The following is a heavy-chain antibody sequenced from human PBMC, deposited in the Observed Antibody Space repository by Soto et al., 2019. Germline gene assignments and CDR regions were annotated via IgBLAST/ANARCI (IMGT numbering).Heavy chain of an antibody. D-gene: IGHD3-22*01. J-gene: IGHJ5*02. V-gene: IGHV4-59*01. CDR1: GGSLNNYF. CDR2: IYSSGKT. Sequence: SETLSLTCTVSGGSLNNYFWSWIRQPPGKGLEWIGYIYSSGKTVYNPSLETRVTITIDTSKNQVSLSLKSVTAADTAVYFCVRTFPPAPRVVLSHNWFVPWGPGTLVTVPS. CDR3: VRTFPPAPRVVLSHNWFVP.